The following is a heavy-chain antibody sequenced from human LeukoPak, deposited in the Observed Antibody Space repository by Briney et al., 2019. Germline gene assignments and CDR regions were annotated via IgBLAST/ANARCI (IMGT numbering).Heavy chain of an antibody. CDR1: GYTFTGYY. J-gene: IGHJ6*03. CDR3: ARGDGYINYYYYIDV. D-gene: IGHD1-1*01. Sequence: ATVKVSCKASGYTFTGYYMHGVPQAPGPGREGMGRINPNSGGTNYAQKFQGRVTMTRDTSISTAYMELSRLRSDDTAVYYCARGDGYINYYYYIDVWGKGTTVTVSS. CDR2: INPNSGGT. V-gene: IGHV1-2*06.